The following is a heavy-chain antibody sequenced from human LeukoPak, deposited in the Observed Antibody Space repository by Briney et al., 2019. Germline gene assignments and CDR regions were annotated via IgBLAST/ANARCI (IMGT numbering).Heavy chain of an antibody. CDR3: ARDPPKRYDFWSGSPPDYYYYYGMDV. CDR2: INPSGGST. V-gene: IGHV1-46*01. D-gene: IGHD3-3*01. Sequence: GASVKVSCKASGYTFTSYYMHWVRQAPGQGLEWMGIINPSGGSTSYAQKFQGRVTMTRDTSTSTVYMELSSLRSEDTAVYYCARDPPKRYDFWSGSPPDYYYYYGMDVWGQGTTVTVSS. CDR1: GYTFTSYY. J-gene: IGHJ6*02.